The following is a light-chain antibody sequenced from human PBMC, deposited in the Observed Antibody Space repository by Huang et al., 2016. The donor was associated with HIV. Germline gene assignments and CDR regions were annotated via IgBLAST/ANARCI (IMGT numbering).Light chain of an antibody. Sequence: DIQMTQSPSPLSASVGDRVTITCQASQGINNFLNWYQQRPGKAPKRLIYDASNLETGVPSRFSGSGSGTTFTFTITSLQPEDFATYYCQQGDNLPVTFGQGTRLEIK. CDR2: DAS. J-gene: IGKJ2*01. CDR3: QQGDNLPVT. CDR1: QGINNF. V-gene: IGKV1-33*01.